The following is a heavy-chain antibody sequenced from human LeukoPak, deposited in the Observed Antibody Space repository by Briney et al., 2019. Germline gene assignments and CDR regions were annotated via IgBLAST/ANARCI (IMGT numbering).Heavy chain of an antibody. D-gene: IGHD5-12*01. CDR1: GGSISSSSYY. CDR3: ARHRRYVDIVATLNWFDP. Sequence: SETLSLTCTVSGGSISSSSYYWGWIRQPPGKGLEWIGSIYYSGSTYYNPSLKSRVTISVDTSKNQFSLKLSSVTAADTAVYYCARHRRYVDIVATLNWFDPWGQGTLVTVSS. J-gene: IGHJ5*02. V-gene: IGHV4-39*01. CDR2: IYYSGST.